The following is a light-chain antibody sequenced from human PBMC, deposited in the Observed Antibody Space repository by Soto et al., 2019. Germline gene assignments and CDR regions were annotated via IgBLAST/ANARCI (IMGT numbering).Light chain of an antibody. CDR3: QQYNNWPPT. J-gene: IGKJ5*01. CDR1: QGIGDT. V-gene: IGKV3-15*01. Sequence: EVVLTQSPATLSVSPGEGVTLSCRASQGIGDTLAWYQHKPGQTPRLLVFDASTRATGIPARFSGSGSGTEFTLTISSLQSEDSAVFYCQQYNNWPPTFGQGTRLEIK. CDR2: DAS.